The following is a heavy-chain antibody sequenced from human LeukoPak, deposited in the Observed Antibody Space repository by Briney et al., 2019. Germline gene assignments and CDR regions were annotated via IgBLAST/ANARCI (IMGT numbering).Heavy chain of an antibody. CDR3: ARVSSIAAHFDY. D-gene: IGHD6-6*01. Sequence: SDTLSLTCTVSGGSISSYYWSWIRQPAGKGREWIGRIYTSWSTNYNPTLKSQVNMSVDTYKNQLTLKLSAVSAADTDVYYCARVSSIAAHFDYWGQGTLVTVSS. V-gene: IGHV4-4*07. J-gene: IGHJ4*02. CDR1: GGSISSYY. CDR2: IYTSWST.